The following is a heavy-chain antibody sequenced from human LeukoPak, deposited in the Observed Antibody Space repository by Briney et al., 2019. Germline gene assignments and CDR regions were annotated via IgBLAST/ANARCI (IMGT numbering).Heavy chain of an antibody. Sequence: GGSLRLSCAASGFTFSNAWMSWVRQAPGKGLEWVGRIKSKTDGGTTDYAAPVKGRFTISRDDSKNTLYLQMNSLKTEDTAVYYCTTEPTYYYDSSGYYGENPFDYWGQGTLVTVSS. V-gene: IGHV3-15*01. CDR1: GFTFSNAW. CDR3: TTEPTYYYDSSGYYGENPFDY. CDR2: IKSKTDGGTT. D-gene: IGHD3-22*01. J-gene: IGHJ4*02.